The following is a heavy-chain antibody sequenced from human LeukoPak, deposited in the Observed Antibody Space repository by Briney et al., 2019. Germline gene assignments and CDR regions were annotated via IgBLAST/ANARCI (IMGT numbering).Heavy chain of an antibody. V-gene: IGHV1-2*02. D-gene: IGHD3-10*01. CDR3: ATSYGSGSYYMFGY. CDR2: INPNSGGT. CDR1: GYTFTGYY. Sequence: ASVKVSCKASGYTFTGYYMHWVRQAPGQGLEWMGWINPNSGGTNYAQKFQGRVTMTRDTSISTAYMELSRLRSDDTAVYYCATSYGSGSYYMFGYWGQGTLVTVSS. J-gene: IGHJ4*02.